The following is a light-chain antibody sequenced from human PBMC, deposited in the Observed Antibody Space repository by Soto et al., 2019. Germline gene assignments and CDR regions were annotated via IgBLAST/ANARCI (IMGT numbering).Light chain of an antibody. CDR1: QSVSSY. CDR3: QQYGSSPLT. CDR2: DKS. Sequence: EIVLTQSPGTLSLSVGERVTLSCRASQSVSSYLAWYQQTPGQAPRPLIYDKSNRATGTPDRFSGSGSGAEFHLPISRMEPEDFTVYYCQQYGSSPLTFGGGTTVEIK. V-gene: IGKV3-20*01. J-gene: IGKJ4*01.